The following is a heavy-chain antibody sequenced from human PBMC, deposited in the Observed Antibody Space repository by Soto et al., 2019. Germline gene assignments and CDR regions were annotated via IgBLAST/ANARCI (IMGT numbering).Heavy chain of an antibody. J-gene: IGHJ4*02. Sequence: GSLRLSCAASAFTFSDYYMSLIRQAPGKGLEWVSYISSSSSYTNYADSVKGRFTISRDNAKNSLYLQMNSLRAEDTAVYYCARHGATTEKYYFDYWGQGTLVTVSS. CDR1: AFTFSDYY. CDR3: ARHGATTEKYYFDY. V-gene: IGHV3-11*06. D-gene: IGHD1-26*01. CDR2: ISSSSSYT.